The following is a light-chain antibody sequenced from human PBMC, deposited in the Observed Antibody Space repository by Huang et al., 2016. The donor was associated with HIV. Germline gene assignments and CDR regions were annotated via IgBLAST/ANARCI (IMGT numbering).Light chain of an antibody. CDR2: DAS. J-gene: IGKJ4*01. CDR1: QSVTTY. CDR3: QQRSNWLT. V-gene: IGKV3-11*01. Sequence: EIVLTQSPATLSLSPGERAILSCRASQSVTTYLAWYQQKPGQAPKLLIYDASIRATGIPARCIGSGSGTDFTLTISSLEPEDFAVYYFQQRSNWLTFGGGTKVEIK.